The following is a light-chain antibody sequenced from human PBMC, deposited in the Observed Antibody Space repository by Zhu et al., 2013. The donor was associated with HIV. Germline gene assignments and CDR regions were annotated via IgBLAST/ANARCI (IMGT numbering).Light chain of an antibody. CDR2: DAS. CDR3: QQRSNWPIT. J-gene: IGKJ5*01. V-gene: IGKV3-11*01. CDR1: QTVSYQY. Sequence: EIVLTQSPATLSLSPGERATLYCRASQTVSYQYISWYHQKSGQAPRLLIYDASNRATDIPARFSGSGSGTDFTLTISSLEPDDFAVYYCQQRSNWPITFGQGTRLEIK.